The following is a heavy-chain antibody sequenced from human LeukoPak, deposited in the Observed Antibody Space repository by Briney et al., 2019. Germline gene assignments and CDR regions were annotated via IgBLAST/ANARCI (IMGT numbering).Heavy chain of an antibody. CDR1: GGSISTYY. CDR2: IYVSGST. D-gene: IGHD5-18*01. Sequence: SETLSLACTVSGGSISTYYWSWIRQPAGKGLEWLGRIYVSGSTNYNPSLKSRVTMSLDTSKNQFSLKLSSVTAAYTAVYYCARSLGYTYGYADYWGQGTLVTVSS. V-gene: IGHV4-4*07. J-gene: IGHJ4*02. CDR3: ARSLGYTYGYADY.